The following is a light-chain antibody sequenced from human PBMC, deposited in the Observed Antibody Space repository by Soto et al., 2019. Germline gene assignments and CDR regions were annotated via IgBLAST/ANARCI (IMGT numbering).Light chain of an antibody. CDR3: SSYAGSNNLYV. Sequence: ALAQPPSASGSPGQSVTISCTGTSSDVGGYNYVSWYQQHPGKAPKLMIYEVSKRPSGVPDRFSGSKSGNTASLTVSGLQAEDEADYYCSSYAGSNNLYVFGTGTKVTVL. CDR1: SSDVGGYNY. J-gene: IGLJ1*01. V-gene: IGLV2-8*01. CDR2: EVS.